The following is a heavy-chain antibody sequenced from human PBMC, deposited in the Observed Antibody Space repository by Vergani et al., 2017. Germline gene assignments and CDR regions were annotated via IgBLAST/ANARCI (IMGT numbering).Heavy chain of an antibody. D-gene: IGHD3-9*01. Sequence: QVQLQQWGAGLLKPSETLSLTCAVYGGSFSGYYWSWIRQPPGKGLEWIGEINHSGSTHYNPSLKSRVTISVDTSKNQFYLKLSSVTAADTAVYYCARGGFLTGYYSGRGYFQHWGQGTLVTVSS. V-gene: IGHV4-34*01. CDR1: GGSFSGYY. CDR3: ARGGFLTGYYSGRGYFQH. J-gene: IGHJ1*01. CDR2: INHSGST.